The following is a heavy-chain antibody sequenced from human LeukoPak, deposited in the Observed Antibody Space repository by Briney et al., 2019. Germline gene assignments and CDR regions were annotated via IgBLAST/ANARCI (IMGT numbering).Heavy chain of an antibody. CDR1: GGAISSYY. CDR2: IYSSGST. D-gene: IGHD1-7*01. V-gene: IGHV4-4*07. J-gene: IGHJ4*02. Sequence: SETLSLTCTVSGGAISSYYWSWLRQPAGKGLEWIGRIYSSGSTNYNPSLKSRVTMSVDTSKNHFSLKLTSVTAADTAVYYCVRLGGGNYAYYFDYWGQGTLVTVSS. CDR3: VRLGGGNYAYYFDY.